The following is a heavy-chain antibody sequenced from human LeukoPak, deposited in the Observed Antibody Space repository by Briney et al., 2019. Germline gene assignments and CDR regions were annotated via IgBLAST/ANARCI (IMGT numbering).Heavy chain of an antibody. Sequence: GGSLRLSCAASGFTFSSHWMHWVRQAPGKGLVWVSHINSDGSSTTYADSVKGRFTISRDNAKNTLYLQMNSLRAEDTAVYYCARDVGWQPDGYWGQGTLVTVSS. CDR2: INSDGSST. V-gene: IGHV3-74*01. CDR3: ARDVGWQPDGY. CDR1: GFTFSSHW. J-gene: IGHJ4*02. D-gene: IGHD6-19*01.